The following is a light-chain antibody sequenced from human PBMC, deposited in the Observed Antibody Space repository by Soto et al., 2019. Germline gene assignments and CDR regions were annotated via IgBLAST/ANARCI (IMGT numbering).Light chain of an antibody. Sequence: QAVVTQESSFSVSPGGTVTLTCGLISGSVSTAHNPNWYQQTPGQAPRNLIYSTSTRSSGVPDRFSGSILGNKAALTITGAQADDESDYYCALFMGNGISVFGPGTKLTVL. V-gene: IGLV8-61*01. J-gene: IGLJ1*01. CDR1: SGSVSTAHN. CDR2: STS. CDR3: ALFMGNGISV.